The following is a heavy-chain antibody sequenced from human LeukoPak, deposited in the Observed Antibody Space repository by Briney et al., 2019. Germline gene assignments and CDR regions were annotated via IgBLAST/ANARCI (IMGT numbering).Heavy chain of an antibody. J-gene: IGHJ6*03. D-gene: IGHD4-11*01. Sequence: ASVKGSCKASEYTFTGYYMHWVRQAPGQGLEWMGWINPNSGGTNYAQKFQGRVTMTRDTSISTAYMELSRLRSDDTAVYYCARFPETTTYYYYYMDVWGKGTTVTVSS. CDR2: INPNSGGT. V-gene: IGHV1-2*02. CDR3: ARFPETTTYYYYYMDV. CDR1: EYTFTGYY.